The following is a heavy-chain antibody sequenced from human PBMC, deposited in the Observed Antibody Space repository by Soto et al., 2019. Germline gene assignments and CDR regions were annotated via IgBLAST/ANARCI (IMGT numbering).Heavy chain of an antibody. D-gene: IGHD2-21*02. CDR2: IYYSGST. J-gene: IGHJ6*02. V-gene: IGHV4-39*07. CDR1: GGSISSSSYY. CDR3: ARDLKVTHNVYGMDV. Sequence: LETLSLTCTVSGGSISSSSYYWGWIRQPPGKGLEWIGSIYYSGSTYYNPSLKSRVTISVDTSKNQFSLKLSSVTAEDTGVYYCARDLKVTHNVYGMDVWGQGTTVTVSS.